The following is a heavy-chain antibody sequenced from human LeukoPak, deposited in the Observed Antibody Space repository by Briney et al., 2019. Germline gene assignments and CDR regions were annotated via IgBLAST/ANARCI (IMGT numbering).Heavy chain of an antibody. V-gene: IGHV3-30*19. CDR2: ISYDGSNK. CDR1: GITFRSYG. CDR3: ARERPEGYFDY. Sequence: GGSLTLSCAASGITFRSYGMHWVRQAPGKGLEGVAVISYDGSNKYYADSVKGRFTISRDNSKNTLYLQMNSLRAEDTAVYYCARERPEGYFDYWGQGTLVTVSS. J-gene: IGHJ4*02.